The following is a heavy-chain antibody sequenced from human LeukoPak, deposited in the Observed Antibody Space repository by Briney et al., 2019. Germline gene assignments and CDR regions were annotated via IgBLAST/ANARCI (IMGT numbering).Heavy chain of an antibody. D-gene: IGHD3-22*01. CDR2: INHSGST. J-gene: IGHJ5*02. CDR3: ARTRIGRFDP. Sequence: SETLSLTCAVYGGSFSGYYWSWIRQPPGKGLEWIGEINHSGSTNYNPSLKSRVTISVDTSKNRFSLKLSSVTAADTAVYYCARTRIGRFDPWGQGTLVTVSS. CDR1: GGSFSGYY. V-gene: IGHV4-34*01.